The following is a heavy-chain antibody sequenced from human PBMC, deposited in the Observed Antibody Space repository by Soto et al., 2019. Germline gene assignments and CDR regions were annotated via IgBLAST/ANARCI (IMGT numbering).Heavy chain of an antibody. J-gene: IGHJ4*02. D-gene: IGHD6-6*01. V-gene: IGHV3-30*18. CDR1: GFTFSSYG. Sequence: QVQLVESGGGVVQPGRSLRLSCAASGFTFSSYGMHWVRQAPGKGLEWVAVISYDGSNKYYADSVKGRFTISRDNSKNTLYLQMSRLGAEDTVVYYWAKNQDPYSSSPWGVDYWGQGTLVTVSS. CDR3: AKNQDPYSSSPWGVDY. CDR2: ISYDGSNK.